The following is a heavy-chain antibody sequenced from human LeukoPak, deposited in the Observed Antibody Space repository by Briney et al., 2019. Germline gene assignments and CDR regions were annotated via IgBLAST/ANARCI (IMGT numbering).Heavy chain of an antibody. Sequence: ASVKVSCKASGGTFSSYAISWVRQAPGRGLEWMGWMNPNSGNTGYAQKFQGRVTITRNTSISTAYMELSSLRSEDTAVYYCARGLRYCSSTSCPELDDAFDIWGQGTMVTVSS. V-gene: IGHV1-8*03. D-gene: IGHD2-2*01. J-gene: IGHJ3*02. CDR2: MNPNSGNT. CDR3: ARGLRYCSSTSCPELDDAFDI. CDR1: GGTFSSYA.